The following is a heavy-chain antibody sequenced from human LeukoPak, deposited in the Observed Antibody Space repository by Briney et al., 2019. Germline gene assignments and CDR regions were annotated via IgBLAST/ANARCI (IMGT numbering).Heavy chain of an antibody. CDR3: AREGRELLYYVDV. Sequence: GGFVRLSCAASGFTFNNYHMIWVRQAPGKGLEWVSPISSGSDYMYYADSVRGRFTISRDNAKNSLFLQMNSLTSDDTAVYYCAREGRELLYYVDVWGKGTTVTVSS. D-gene: IGHD1-26*01. CDR1: GFTFNNYH. CDR2: ISSGSDYM. V-gene: IGHV3-21*01. J-gene: IGHJ6*03.